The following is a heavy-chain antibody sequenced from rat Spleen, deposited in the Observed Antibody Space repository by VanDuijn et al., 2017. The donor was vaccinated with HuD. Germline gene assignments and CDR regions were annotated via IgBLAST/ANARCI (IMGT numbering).Heavy chain of an antibody. J-gene: IGHJ3*01. CDR1: GFTFSNYD. CDR3: TTENYWFAY. V-gene: IGHV5-20*01. Sequence: EVQLVESGGGLVQPGRSMKLSCAASGFTFSNYDMAWFRQAPKKGLEWVASISFDGSSTYYRDSVKGRFTISRDNAKSTLYVQMDSLRSEDTATYYCTTENYWFAYWGQGTLVTVSS. D-gene: IGHD1-10*01. CDR2: ISFDGSST.